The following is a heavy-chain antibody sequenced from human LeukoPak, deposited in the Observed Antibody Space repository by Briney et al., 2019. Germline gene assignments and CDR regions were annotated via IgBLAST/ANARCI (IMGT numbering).Heavy chain of an antibody. CDR1: GGSISSGSYY. V-gene: IGHV4-61*02. Sequence: PSQTLSLTCTVSGGSISSGSYYWSWIRQPAGKGLEWIGRIYTSGSTNYNPSLKSRVTISVDTSKNQFSLKLSSVTAADTAVYYCAGRGYSSYDLQYYFDYWGQGTLVTVSS. CDR3: AGRGYSSYDLQYYFDY. D-gene: IGHD5-12*01. J-gene: IGHJ4*02. CDR2: IYTSGST.